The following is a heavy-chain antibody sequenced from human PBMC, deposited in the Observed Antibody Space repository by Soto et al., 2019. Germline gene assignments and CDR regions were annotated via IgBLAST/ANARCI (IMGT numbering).Heavy chain of an antibody. J-gene: IGHJ4*02. CDR1: GGSISSGGYY. CDR3: ARAEYYDFWTVDY. V-gene: IGHV4-31*03. D-gene: IGHD3-3*01. Sequence: PSETLSLTCTVSGGSISSGGYYWSWIRQHPGKGLEWIGYIYYSGSTYYNPSLKSRVTISVDTSKNQFSLKLSSVTAADTAVYYCARAEYYDFWTVDYWGQGTLVTVSS. CDR2: IYYSGST.